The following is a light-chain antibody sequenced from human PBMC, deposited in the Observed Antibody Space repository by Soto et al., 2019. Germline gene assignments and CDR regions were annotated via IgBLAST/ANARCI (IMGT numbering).Light chain of an antibody. J-gene: IGLJ1*01. CDR1: SSDVGGYNY. CDR3: SSYAGSNNVYV. Sequence: QSALTQPPSASGSPGQSVTISCTGTSSDVGGYNYVSWYQQHPGKAPKLMIYEVSKRPSGVPDRCSGSKSGNTASLTVSGLQAEDEADYYCSSYAGSNNVYVFGTGTKLTVL. CDR2: EVS. V-gene: IGLV2-8*01.